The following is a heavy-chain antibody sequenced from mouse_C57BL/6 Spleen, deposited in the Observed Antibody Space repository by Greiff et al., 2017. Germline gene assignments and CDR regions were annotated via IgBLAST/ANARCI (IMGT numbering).Heavy chain of an antibody. CDR3: AGSLYYYYGSSPYAMDY. Sequence: VQLQQSGAELVRPGASVKLSCKASGYTFTDYYINWVKQRPGQGLEWIARIYPGSGNTYYNEKFKGKATLTAEKSSSTAYMQLSRLTSEDSAVYSWAGSLYYYYGSSPYAMDYWGQGTSVTVSS. J-gene: IGHJ4*01. D-gene: IGHD1-1*01. V-gene: IGHV1-76*01. CDR1: GYTFTDYY. CDR2: IYPGSGNT.